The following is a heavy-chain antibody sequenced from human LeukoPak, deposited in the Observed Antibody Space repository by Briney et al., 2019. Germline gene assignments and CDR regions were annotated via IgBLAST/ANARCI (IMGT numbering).Heavy chain of an antibody. Sequence: SVKVSCKASGGTFSSYTINWVRQAPGQGLEWMGGIIPFFGTANYAQKFQGRVTITTDESTSTAYMELTSLRSEDTAVYYCARLESCSESSCYPFDYWGQGTLVTVSS. CDR3: ARLESCSESSCYPFDY. CDR2: IIPFFGTA. V-gene: IGHV1-69*05. CDR1: GGTFSSYT. J-gene: IGHJ4*02. D-gene: IGHD2-2*01.